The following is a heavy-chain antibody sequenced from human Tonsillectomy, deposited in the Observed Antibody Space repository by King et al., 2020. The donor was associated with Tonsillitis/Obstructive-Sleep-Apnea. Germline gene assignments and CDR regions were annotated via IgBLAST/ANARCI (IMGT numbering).Heavy chain of an antibody. D-gene: IGHD6-19*01. J-gene: IGHJ4*02. V-gene: IGHV3-48*02. Sequence: VQLVESGGGLVQPGGSLRLSCAASGLTFSSYSMNWVRQAPGKGLEWVSYISSSRSTIYYADSVKGRLTISSDNAKNSLYLQMNRLRDEDTAVYYCARAGQWLAPGGGYYFDYWGQGTLVTVSS. CDR3: ARAGQWLAPGGGYYFDY. CDR2: ISSSRSTI. CDR1: GLTFSSYS.